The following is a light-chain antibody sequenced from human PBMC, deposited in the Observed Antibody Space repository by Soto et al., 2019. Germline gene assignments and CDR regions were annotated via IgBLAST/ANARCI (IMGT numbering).Light chain of an antibody. Sequence: QSALTQPPSASGTAGQGVTISCSGSTSNVGNNYVYWYQQVPGTAPKLLVNSFSERPSGVPDRFSSSKAGTTASLAVSGLRSEDEADYYCAAWDDNLSGLVFGGGTKVTVL. CDR2: SFS. V-gene: IGLV1-47*02. J-gene: IGLJ3*02. CDR3: AAWDDNLSGLV. CDR1: TSNVGNNY.